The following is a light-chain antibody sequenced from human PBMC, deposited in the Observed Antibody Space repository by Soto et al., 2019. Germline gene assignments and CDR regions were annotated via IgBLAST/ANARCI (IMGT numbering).Light chain of an antibody. Sequence: EIVLTQSPATLSSFPGDRVTLSCRASQAVNTRLAWYQHKPGQAPRLLIYLASNRAAGVPARFSGSGSGTDFTLTISDVEPEDFATYYCQKGDTFPLTFGGGTKVEVK. V-gene: IGKV3D-11*01. CDR3: QKGDTFPLT. J-gene: IGKJ4*01. CDR2: LAS. CDR1: QAVNTR.